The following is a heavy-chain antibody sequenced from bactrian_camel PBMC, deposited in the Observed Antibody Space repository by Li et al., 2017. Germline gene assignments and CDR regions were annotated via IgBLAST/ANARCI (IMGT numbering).Heavy chain of an antibody. V-gene: IGHV3S53*01. D-gene: IGHD1*01. Sequence: VQLVESGGGSVQAGGSLNLSCAASGNTNSIYFMGWFRQVPGKGRDGVAVMSLSVNTYYADSVKGRFSISRDIAKNTVYLQMNSLKPEDTAMYYCSSTDYPCVQPGLERYRYRYWGQGTQVTVS. CDR1: GNTNSIYF. J-gene: IGHJ4*01. CDR2: MSLSVNT. CDR3: SSTDYPCVQPGLERYRYRY.